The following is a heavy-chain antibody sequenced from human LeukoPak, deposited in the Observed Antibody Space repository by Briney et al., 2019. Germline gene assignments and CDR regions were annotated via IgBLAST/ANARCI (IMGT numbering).Heavy chain of an antibody. Sequence: ASVKVSCKATGYTFTAYYMHWVRQAPGQGLEWMGLINPSGSDTVYAQKFQGRVTMTRDMSTSTDYMELSSLRFDDTAAYYCARDNSVGDTAWWFDPWGQGTLVTVSS. D-gene: IGHD1-26*01. CDR1: GYTFTAYY. CDR2: INPSGSDT. CDR3: ARDNSVGDTAWWFDP. J-gene: IGHJ5*02. V-gene: IGHV1-46*01.